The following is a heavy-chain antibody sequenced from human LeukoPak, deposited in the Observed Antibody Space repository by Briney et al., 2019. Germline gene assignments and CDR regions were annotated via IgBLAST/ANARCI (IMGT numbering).Heavy chain of an antibody. Sequence: KPGGSLRLSCAASGFTFSDYYMSWIRQAPGKGLEWVSYISSSSSYTNYADSVKGRFTISRDNAKNSLYLQMNSLRAEDTAVYYCARDLYCSSTSCYGPMGYYFDYWGQGILVTVSS. V-gene: IGHV3-11*05. CDR2: ISSSSSYT. D-gene: IGHD2-2*01. CDR3: ARDLYCSSTSCYGPMGYYFDY. CDR1: GFTFSDYY. J-gene: IGHJ4*02.